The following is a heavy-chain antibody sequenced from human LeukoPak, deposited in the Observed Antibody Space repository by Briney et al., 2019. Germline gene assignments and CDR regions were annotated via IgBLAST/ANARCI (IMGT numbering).Heavy chain of an antibody. Sequence: NPSETLSLTCTVSGGSISSDYWSWIRQPPGKGLEWIGYIYYSGSTNYNPSLKSRVTISVDTSKNQFSLKLSSVTAADTAVYYCASTYSSGWYSRKNYWYFDLWGRGTLVTVSS. V-gene: IGHV4-59*01. CDR1: GGSISSDY. CDR2: IYYSGST. D-gene: IGHD6-19*01. J-gene: IGHJ2*01. CDR3: ASTYSSGWYSRKNYWYFDL.